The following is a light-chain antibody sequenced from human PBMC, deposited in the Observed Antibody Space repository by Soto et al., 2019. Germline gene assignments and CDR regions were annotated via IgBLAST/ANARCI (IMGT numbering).Light chain of an antibody. CDR1: QSVSSH. Sequence: EIVLTQSPATLSLSPGERATLSCRASQSVSSHLAWYQQKPGQAPRLLIYDASNRATGIPARFSGSGSGTDFTLTISSLEPEDFAVYFCHQRNKFGQGTRLEIK. V-gene: IGKV3-11*01. J-gene: IGKJ5*01. CDR2: DAS. CDR3: HQRNK.